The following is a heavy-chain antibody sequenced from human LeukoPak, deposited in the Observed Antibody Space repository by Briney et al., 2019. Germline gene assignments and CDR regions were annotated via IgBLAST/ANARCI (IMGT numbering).Heavy chain of an antibody. CDR1: GGSISSSSYY. Sequence: PSETLSLTCTVSGGSISSSSYYWGWIRQPPGKGLEWIGSIYYSGSTYYNPSLKSRVTISVDTSKNQFSLKLSSVTAADTAVYYCARVRGFRAPFDYWGQGTLVTVSS. CDR3: ARVRGFRAPFDY. D-gene: IGHD5-24*01. CDR2: IYYSGST. J-gene: IGHJ4*02. V-gene: IGHV4-39*07.